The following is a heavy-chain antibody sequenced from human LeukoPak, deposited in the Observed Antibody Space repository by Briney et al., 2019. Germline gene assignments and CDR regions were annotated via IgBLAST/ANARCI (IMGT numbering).Heavy chain of an antibody. V-gene: IGHV3-30*18. CDR2: ISCDGSDK. J-gene: IGHJ6*02. D-gene: IGHD2-15*01. CDR1: GFTFSSFG. Sequence: PGGSLRLSCAASGFTFSSFGMHWVRQAPGKGLEWVAVISCDGSDKYYADSVKGRFTISRDNSKNTLYLQMNSLRAEDTAVYYCAKDRTHCSGGSCYGMDVWGQGTTVTVSS. CDR3: AKDRTHCSGGSCYGMDV.